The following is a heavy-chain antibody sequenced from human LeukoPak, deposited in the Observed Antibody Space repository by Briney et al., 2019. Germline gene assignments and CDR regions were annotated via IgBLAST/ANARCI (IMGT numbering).Heavy chain of an antibody. J-gene: IGHJ6*02. Sequence: ASVKVSCKASGYTFTSYVISWVRQAPGQGREWMGWISAYNGNTNYAQKLQCRVAMTTDTSTSTAYMELRSLSSDDTAVYYCARDSYGDYVRYYYYGMDVWGQGTTVTVSS. D-gene: IGHD4-17*01. CDR3: ARDSYGDYVRYYYYGMDV. V-gene: IGHV1-18*01. CDR2: ISAYNGNT. CDR1: GYTFTSYV.